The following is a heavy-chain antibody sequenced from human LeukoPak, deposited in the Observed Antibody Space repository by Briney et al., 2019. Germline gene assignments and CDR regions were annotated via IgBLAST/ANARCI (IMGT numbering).Heavy chain of an antibody. CDR3: ASSGQCTNGLCRDVGYMDV. CDR1: GGSISSGGYS. D-gene: IGHD2-8*01. Sequence: PSETLSLTCAVSGGSISSGGYSWSWVRQPPGKGLVWIGYISYSGNTNYNPSLKSRVTISMHTSKNQLSLKLNSVTAADTAVYYCASSGQCTNGLCRDVGYMDVWGKGTTVTVSS. CDR2: ISYSGNT. V-gene: IGHV4-61*08. J-gene: IGHJ6*03.